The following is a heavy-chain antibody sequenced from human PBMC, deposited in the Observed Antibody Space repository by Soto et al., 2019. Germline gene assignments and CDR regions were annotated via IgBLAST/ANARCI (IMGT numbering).Heavy chain of an antibody. J-gene: IGHJ4*02. CDR3: ITTSPFDY. CDR2: IKSKSDGGTT. V-gene: IGHV3-15*07. CDR1: GFTFTNAW. Sequence: LRLSCAASGFTFTNAWMNWVRQAPGKGLEWVGHIKSKSDGGTTDYAAPVKGRFTISRDDSKNTLYLEMNSLRTEDTAIYYCITTSPFDYWGQGTLVTVSS.